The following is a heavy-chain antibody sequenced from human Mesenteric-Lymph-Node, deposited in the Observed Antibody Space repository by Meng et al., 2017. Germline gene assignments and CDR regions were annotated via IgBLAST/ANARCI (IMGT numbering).Heavy chain of an antibody. CDR3: ARDFPVPLDNGYKVDY. V-gene: IGHV3-74*01. Sequence: GESLKISCAASGFTFSSYWMFWVRQAPGKGLVWVSRINRDGSTTSYADSVKGRFTISRDNAKNTLYLQMNSLRVEDMAVYYCARDFPVPLDNGYKVDYWGQGMLVTVSS. J-gene: IGHJ4*02. D-gene: IGHD4-17*01. CDR1: GFTFSSYW. CDR2: INRDGSTT.